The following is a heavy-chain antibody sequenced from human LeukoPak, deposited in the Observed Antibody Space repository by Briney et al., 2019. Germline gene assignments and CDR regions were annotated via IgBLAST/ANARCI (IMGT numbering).Heavy chain of an antibody. V-gene: IGHV3-21*01. CDR3: ARASTYYYGSGEDFDY. D-gene: IGHD3-10*01. Sequence: GGSLRLSCAASGFTFSSYSMNWVRQAPGKGPEWVSSISSSSSYIYYADSVKGRFTISRDNAKNSLYLQMNSLRAEDTAVYYCARASTYYYGSGEDFDYWGQGTLVTVSS. CDR1: GFTFSSYS. J-gene: IGHJ4*02. CDR2: ISSSSSYI.